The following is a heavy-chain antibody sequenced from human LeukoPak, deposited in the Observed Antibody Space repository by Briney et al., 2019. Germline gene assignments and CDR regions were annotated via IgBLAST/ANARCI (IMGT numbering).Heavy chain of an antibody. CDR3: AKLPMEPGYCSGGSCSDI. V-gene: IGHV3-30*18. CDR1: GFTFSSYG. Sequence: GRSLRLSCAASGFTFSSYGMHWVRQAPGKGLEWVAVISYDGSNKYHADSVKGRFTISRDNSKNTLYLQMNSLRAEDTAVYYCAKLPMEPGYCSGGSCSDIWGQGTMVTASS. D-gene: IGHD2-15*01. CDR2: ISYDGSNK. J-gene: IGHJ3*02.